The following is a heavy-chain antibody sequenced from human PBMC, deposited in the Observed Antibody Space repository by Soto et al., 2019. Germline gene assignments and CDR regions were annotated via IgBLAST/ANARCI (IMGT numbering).Heavy chain of an antibody. V-gene: IGHV4-31*03. Sequence: QVQLQESGPGLVKPSQTLSLTCSVSGGSISTGVWYWSWVREHPGKGLEWIGDIYYRGTTSYNPSLGSRVTISRDTSKNQVSVKVNSVTAADMAVYYCARVSAGGTRWFDSWGQGIRVTVSS. J-gene: IGHJ5*01. CDR1: GGSISTGVWY. CDR2: IYYRGTT. D-gene: IGHD6-13*01. CDR3: ARVSAGGTRWFDS.